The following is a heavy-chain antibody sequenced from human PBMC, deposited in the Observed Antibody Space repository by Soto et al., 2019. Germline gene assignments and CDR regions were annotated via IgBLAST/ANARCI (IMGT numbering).Heavy chain of an antibody. V-gene: IGHV1-2*02. CDR2: INCHSGDT. CDR3: ARIGVGCGGGGRCYLEA. CDR1: GYIFTDYY. Sequence: GASVKVSCKTSGYIFTDYYLHWVRQAPGQGLEWMGYINCHSGDTQYAQDLQGRVTMTRDTFISTVYMELSRLTSDDTALYYCARIGVGCGGGGRCYLEAWGQGTPVTVSA. D-gene: IGHD2-15*01. J-gene: IGHJ5*02.